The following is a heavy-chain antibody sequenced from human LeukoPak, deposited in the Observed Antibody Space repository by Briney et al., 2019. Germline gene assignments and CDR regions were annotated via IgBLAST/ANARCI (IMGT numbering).Heavy chain of an antibody. J-gene: IGHJ6*02. CDR1: GFTFDDYA. CDR3: ARDDVVVVAATYYYYGMDV. D-gene: IGHD2-15*01. Sequence: PGRSLRLSCAASGFTFDDYAMHWVRQAPGKGLEWVSGISWNSGSIGYADSVKGRFTISRDNSKNTLYLQMNSLRAEDTAIYYCARDDVVVVAATYYYYGMDVWGQGTTVTVSS. CDR2: ISWNSGSI. V-gene: IGHV3-9*01.